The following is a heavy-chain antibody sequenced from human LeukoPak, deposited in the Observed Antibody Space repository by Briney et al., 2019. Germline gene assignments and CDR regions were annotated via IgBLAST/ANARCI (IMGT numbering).Heavy chain of an antibody. V-gene: IGHV3-64*01. CDR1: GFTFSNYA. CDR2: ISGNGGTT. Sequence: GGSLRLSCAASGFTFSNYAMHWVLQAPGKGLEYVSAISGNGGTTFYANSVKGRFTISRDNSKNTLYLQMGSLRAEDMAVYYCARVVRGNSGGNYDYWGQGTLVTVSS. CDR3: ARVVRGNSGGNYDY. J-gene: IGHJ4*02. D-gene: IGHD5-12*01.